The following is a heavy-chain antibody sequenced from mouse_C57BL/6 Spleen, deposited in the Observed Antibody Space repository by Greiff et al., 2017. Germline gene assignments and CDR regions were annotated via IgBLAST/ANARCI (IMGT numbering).Heavy chain of an antibody. V-gene: IGHV1-69*01. Sequence: QVQLQQPGAELVMPGASVKLSCKASGYTFTSYWMHWVKQRPGQGLEWIGEIDPYDSCTNYNQTFKGRFTFTVDKSSSTAYMQLSSLKSEDSEVYYCERTSSGYEYFDYWGQGTTLTVSS. J-gene: IGHJ2*01. CDR1: GYTFTSYW. CDR2: IDPYDSCT. D-gene: IGHD3-2*02. CDR3: ERTSSGYEYFDY.